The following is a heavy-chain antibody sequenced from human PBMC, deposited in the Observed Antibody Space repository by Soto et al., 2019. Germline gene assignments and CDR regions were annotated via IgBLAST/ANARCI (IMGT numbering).Heavy chain of an antibody. CDR2: INPNSGGT. J-gene: IGHJ6*02. V-gene: IGHV1-2*04. CDR1: GYTFTGYY. CDR3: ARDLGYCTNGVCSERSVSDYYYGMDV. Sequence: ASVKVSCKASGYTFTGYYMHWVRQAPGQGLEWMGWINPNSGGTNYAQKFQGWVTMTRDTSISTAYMELSRLRSDDTAVYYCARDLGYCTNGVCSERSVSDYYYGMDVWGQGTTVTVSS. D-gene: IGHD2-8*01.